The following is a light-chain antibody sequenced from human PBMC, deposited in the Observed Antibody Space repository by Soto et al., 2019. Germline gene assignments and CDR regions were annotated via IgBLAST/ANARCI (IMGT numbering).Light chain of an antibody. CDR3: QQYYNWPRT. CDR1: QSVSSSY. CDR2: GAS. Sequence: EIVLTQSPGTLSLSPGERATLSCRASQSVSSSYLAWYQQKPGQAPRLLIYGASSRATGIPARISGSGSGTEFTLTISSLRSEDFAVYFCQQYYNWPRTFGQGTKVDIK. V-gene: IGKV3-15*01. J-gene: IGKJ1*01.